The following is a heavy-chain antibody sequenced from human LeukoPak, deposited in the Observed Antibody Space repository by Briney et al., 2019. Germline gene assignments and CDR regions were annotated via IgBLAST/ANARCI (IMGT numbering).Heavy chain of an antibody. V-gene: IGHV4-59*08. CDR3: ARHSYCSGGSCYKAFDI. J-gene: IGHJ3*02. D-gene: IGHD2-15*01. CDR2: IYYSGST. Sequence: SETLSLTCTVSGGSISSYYWSWIRQPPGKGLEWIGYIYYSGSTNYNPSLKSRVTISVDTSKNQFSLKLSSVTAADTAVYYCARHSYCSGGSCYKAFDIWGQGTMVTVSS. CDR1: GGSISSYY.